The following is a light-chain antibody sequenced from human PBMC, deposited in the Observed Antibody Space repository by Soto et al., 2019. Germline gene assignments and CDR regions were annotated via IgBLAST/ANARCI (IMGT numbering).Light chain of an antibody. CDR1: QSLSSN. V-gene: IGKV3-15*01. CDR3: QQYGSSPRT. CDR2: GAS. J-gene: IGKJ1*01. Sequence: EIVMTQSPATLSVSPGERATLSCRASQSLSSNLAWYQQKPGQAPRLLIYGASTRATGIPARFSGSGFGTDFTLTISGLEPEDFAVYYCQQYGSSPRTFGQGTKVDIK.